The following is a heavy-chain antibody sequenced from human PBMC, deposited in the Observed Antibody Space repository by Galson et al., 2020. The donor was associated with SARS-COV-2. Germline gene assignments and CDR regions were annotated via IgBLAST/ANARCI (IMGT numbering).Heavy chain of an antibody. D-gene: IGHD6-13*01. CDR1: GFTFDDYA. J-gene: IGHJ4*02. Sequence: GGSLRLSCAASGFTFDDYAMHWVRQAPGKGLEWVSGISWNSGSIGYADSVKGRFTISRDNAKNSLYLQMNSLRAEDMALYYCAKGRLAAAAGEEGFDYWGQGTLVTVSS. V-gene: IGHV3-9*03. CDR2: ISWNSGSI. CDR3: AKGRLAAAAGEEGFDY.